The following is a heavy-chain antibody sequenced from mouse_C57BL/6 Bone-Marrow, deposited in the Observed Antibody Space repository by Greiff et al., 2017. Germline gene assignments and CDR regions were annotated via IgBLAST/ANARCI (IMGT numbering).Heavy chain of an antibody. D-gene: IGHD1-1*01. V-gene: IGHV14-3*01. CDR2: IDPANGNP. Sequence: EVQLQQSVAELVRPGASVKLSCTASGFNIKNTYMHWVKQRPEQGLEWIGRIDPANGNPKYAPKFQGKATITADTSSNTAYLQLSSLTSEDTAIYYFASSPFITTVVARDYWGQGTTLTVSS. J-gene: IGHJ2*01. CDR1: GFNIKNTY. CDR3: ASSPFITTVVARDY.